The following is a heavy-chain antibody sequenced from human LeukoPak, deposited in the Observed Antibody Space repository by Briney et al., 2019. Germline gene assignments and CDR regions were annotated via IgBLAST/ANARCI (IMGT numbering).Heavy chain of an antibody. D-gene: IGHD3-22*01. J-gene: IGHJ3*02. CDR2: INPNSGGT. CDR1: GYTFTGYY. V-gene: IGHV1-2*02. Sequence: ASVKVSCKASGYTFTGYYMHWVRQAPGQGLEWMGWINPNSGGTNYAQKFQGRVTMTRDTSISTAYMELSRLRSDDTAVYHCAREMGYYDSSGYYSDAFDIWGQGTMVTVSS. CDR3: AREMGYYDSSGYYSDAFDI.